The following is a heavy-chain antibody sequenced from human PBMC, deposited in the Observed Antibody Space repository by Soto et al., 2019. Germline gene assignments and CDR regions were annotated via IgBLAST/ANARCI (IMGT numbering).Heavy chain of an antibody. CDR2: INEDGSEK. CDR1: GFAFSSYW. J-gene: IGHJ4*02. V-gene: IGHV3-7*05. Sequence: EVHLVESGGVLVQPGGSLRLSCVASGFAFSSYWMTWVRQAPGKGLEWVANINEDGSEKNYVDSVKGRFTVSRDNAKNSLYLQMHSLRAENTAVYFCSRSRLTLDDWGQGNLVSVSS. CDR3: SRSRLTLDD. D-gene: IGHD6-25*01.